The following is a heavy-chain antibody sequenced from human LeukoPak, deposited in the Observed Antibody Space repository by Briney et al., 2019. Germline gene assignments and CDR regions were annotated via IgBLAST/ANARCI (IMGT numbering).Heavy chain of an antibody. CDR2: ISGGGGST. CDR1: GFTFNSHA. V-gene: IGHV3-23*01. D-gene: IGHD3-16*02. J-gene: IGHJ4*02. CDR3: ARDQAYDYVWGSNRYAY. Sequence: GGSLRLSCAASGFTFNSHAMSWVRQAPGKGLGWVSGISGGGGSTYHADFVKGRFTISRDNSKNTLSLQMNRLRVEDTALYYCARDQAYDYVWGSNRYAYWGQGTLVTVSS.